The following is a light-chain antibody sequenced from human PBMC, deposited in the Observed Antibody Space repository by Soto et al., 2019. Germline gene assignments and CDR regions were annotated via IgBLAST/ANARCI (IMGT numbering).Light chain of an antibody. CDR3: SSYTRSTTLNVL. CDR2: EVS. CDR1: SSDVGGYKY. Sequence: QSVLTQPASVSGSHGQSITISCTGTSSDVGGYKYVSWYQQHPGKVPKLLIYEVSNRPSGVSNRFSGSKSGNTASLTISGLQAEDEAEYYCSSYTRSTTLNVLFGGGTKVTLL. V-gene: IGLV2-14*01. J-gene: IGLJ2*01.